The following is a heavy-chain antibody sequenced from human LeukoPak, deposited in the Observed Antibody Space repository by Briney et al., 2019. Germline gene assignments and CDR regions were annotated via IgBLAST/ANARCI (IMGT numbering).Heavy chain of an antibody. D-gene: IGHD5-24*01. CDR2: IYYSGST. CDR3: ARHEGWLQSDYYYGMDV. J-gene: IGHJ6*02. Sequence: SETLSLTCTVSGGSISSYYWNWLRQPPGKGLEWIGYIYYSGSTNYNPYLRSRVTISVGTSKNQFSLKLSSVTAADTAVYYCARHEGWLQSDYYYGMDVWGQGTTVTVSS. CDR1: GGSISSYY. V-gene: IGHV4-59*01.